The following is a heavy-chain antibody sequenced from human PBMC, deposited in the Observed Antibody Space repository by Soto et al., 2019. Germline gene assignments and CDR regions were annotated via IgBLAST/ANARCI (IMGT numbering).Heavy chain of an antibody. V-gene: IGHV3-23*01. CDR1: GFTFSSYG. D-gene: IGHD1-26*01. Sequence: EVQLLESGGGLVQPGGSPRLSCAASGFTFSSYGMTWVRQAPGKGLEWVSTISGSGGSTYYADSVKGQFTISRDNSKNTLYLQMNSLRAEDTAVYYCAKGLYSGSYFDYWGQGTLVTVSS. CDR2: ISGSGGST. CDR3: AKGLYSGSYFDY. J-gene: IGHJ4*02.